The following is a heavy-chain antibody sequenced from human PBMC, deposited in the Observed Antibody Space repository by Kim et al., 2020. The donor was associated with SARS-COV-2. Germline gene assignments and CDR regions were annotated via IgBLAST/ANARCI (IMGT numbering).Heavy chain of an antibody. D-gene: IGHD1-26*01. J-gene: IGHJ6*02. CDR1: GYTFTSYD. Sequence: ASVKVSCKASGYTFTSYDINWVRQATGQGLEWMGWMNPNSGNTGYAQKFQGRITMTRNTSISTAYMELSSLRSEDTAMYYCARGGRGSYFFCMDVWGQGTTVTVSS. CDR2: MNPNSGNT. V-gene: IGHV1-8*01. CDR3: ARGGRGSYFFCMDV.